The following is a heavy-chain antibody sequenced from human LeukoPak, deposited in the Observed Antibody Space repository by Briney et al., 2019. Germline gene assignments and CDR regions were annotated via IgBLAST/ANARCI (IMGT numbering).Heavy chain of an antibody. D-gene: IGHD7-27*01. Sequence: GGSLRLSCAASGFTVSSNYMSWVRQAPGKGLEWVSIIYSGGSTYYADSVKGRFTISRDNSKNTLYLQMNSLRAEDTAVYYCARANWGHPMYYFDYWGQGTLVTVSS. J-gene: IGHJ4*02. CDR2: IYSGGST. CDR1: GFTVSSNY. CDR3: ARANWGHPMYYFDY. V-gene: IGHV3-66*01.